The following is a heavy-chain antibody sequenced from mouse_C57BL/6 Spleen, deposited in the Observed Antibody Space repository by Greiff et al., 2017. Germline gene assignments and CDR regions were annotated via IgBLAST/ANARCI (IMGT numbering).Heavy chain of an antibody. Sequence: EVKVVESGGDLVKPGGSLKLSCAASGFTFSSYGMSWVRQTPDKRLEWVATISSGGSYTYYPDSVKGRFTISRDNAKNTLYLQMSSLKSEDTAMYYCARSYYYNYAMDYWGQGTSVTVSS. V-gene: IGHV5-6*01. CDR1: GFTFSSYG. CDR3: ARSYYYNYAMDY. D-gene: IGHD1-1*01. J-gene: IGHJ4*01. CDR2: ISSGGSYT.